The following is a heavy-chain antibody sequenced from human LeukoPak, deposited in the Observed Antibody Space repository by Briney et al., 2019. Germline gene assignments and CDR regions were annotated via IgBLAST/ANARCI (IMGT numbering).Heavy chain of an antibody. CDR3: ARYSGYDDEGEYFDY. CDR1: GFTFSSYW. CDR2: IKQDGSEK. V-gene: IGHV3-7*01. J-gene: IGHJ4*02. D-gene: IGHD5-12*01. Sequence: PGGSLRLSCAASGFTFSSYWMSWVRQAPGKGLEWAANIKQDGSEKYYVDSVKGRFTISRDNAKNSLYLQMNSLRAEDTAVYYCARYSGYDDEGEYFDYWGQGTLVTVSS.